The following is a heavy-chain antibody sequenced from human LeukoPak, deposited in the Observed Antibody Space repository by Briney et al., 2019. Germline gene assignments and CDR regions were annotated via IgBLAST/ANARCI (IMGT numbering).Heavy chain of an antibody. D-gene: IGHD6-13*01. CDR2: MNPNSGNT. Sequence: ASVKVSCKASGYTFTSCDINWVRQATGQGLEWMGWMNPNSGNTGYAQKFQGRVTMTRNTSISTAYMELSSLRSEDTAVYYCARAPPPAAGTYYYYYMDVWGKGTTVTVSS. V-gene: IGHV1-8*01. CDR3: ARAPPPAAGTYYYYYMDV. J-gene: IGHJ6*03. CDR1: GYTFTSCD.